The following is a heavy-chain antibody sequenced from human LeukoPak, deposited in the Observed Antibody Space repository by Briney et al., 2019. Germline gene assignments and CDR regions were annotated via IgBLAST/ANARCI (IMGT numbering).Heavy chain of an antibody. D-gene: IGHD6-19*01. CDR3: ATGESSGWADY. CDR2: ISYDGSNK. V-gene: IGHV3-30-3*01. Sequence: GGSLRLSCAASGFSFSNDAMHWVRQAPGKGLEWVAVISYDGSNKYYADSVKGRFTISRDNSKNTLYLQMNSLRAEDTAVYYCATGESSGWADYWGQGTLVTVSS. J-gene: IGHJ4*02. CDR1: GFSFSNDA.